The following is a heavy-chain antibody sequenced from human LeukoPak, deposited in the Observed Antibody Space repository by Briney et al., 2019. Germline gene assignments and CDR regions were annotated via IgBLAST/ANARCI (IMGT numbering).Heavy chain of an antibody. CDR2: ISGSGGST. J-gene: IGHJ4*02. Sequence: GSLRLSCAASGFTFSSYAMSWVRQAPGKGLEWVSAISGSGGSTYYADSVKGRFTISRDNSMNTLYLQMNSLRAEDTAVYYCAKEIGYYYDSSGYYYPFDYWGQGTLVTVSS. CDR3: AKEIGYYYDSSGYYYPFDY. CDR1: GFTFSSYA. D-gene: IGHD3-22*01. V-gene: IGHV3-23*01.